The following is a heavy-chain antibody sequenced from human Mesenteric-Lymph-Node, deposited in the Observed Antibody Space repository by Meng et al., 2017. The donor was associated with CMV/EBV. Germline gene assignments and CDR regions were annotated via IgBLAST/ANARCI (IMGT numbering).Heavy chain of an antibody. V-gene: IGHV3-48*03. CDR1: GFTFSNYE. D-gene: IGHD1-26*01. J-gene: IGHJ6*02. CDR2: ISSSGTAV. Sequence: LSLTCAASGFTFSNYEMNWVRQTPVKGLEWVSYISSSGTAVYYADSVKGRFTVSRDNAKTALYLQMNSLRAEDTALYYCAKDVGANFFYGLDVWGQGTTVTVSS. CDR3: AKDVGANFFYGLDV.